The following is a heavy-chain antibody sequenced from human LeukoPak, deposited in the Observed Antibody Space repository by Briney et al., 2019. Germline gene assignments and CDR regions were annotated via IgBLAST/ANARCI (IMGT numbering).Heavy chain of an antibody. V-gene: IGHV3-23*01. CDR1: GFTFSSYA. CDR3: TRPGYDSDYYYYYMDV. D-gene: IGHD5-12*01. Sequence: GGSLRLSCAASGFTFSSYAMSWVRQAPGKGLEWVSAISGSGGSTYYADSVKGRFTISRDNSKNTLYLQMNSLRAEDTAVYYCTRPGYDSDYYYYYMDVWGKGTTVTVSS. J-gene: IGHJ6*03. CDR2: ISGSGGST.